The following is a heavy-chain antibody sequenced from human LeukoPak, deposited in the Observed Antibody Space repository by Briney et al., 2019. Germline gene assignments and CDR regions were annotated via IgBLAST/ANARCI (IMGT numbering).Heavy chain of an antibody. J-gene: IGHJ4*02. CDR3: ARDGVAGTYYFDY. CDR1: GYTFTTYY. V-gene: IGHV1-46*01. Sequence: ASVTVSYKASGYTFTTYYMHWVRQAPGQGLEWMGMISPSGGSTSYPQKFQGRVTTTRDTPTSTVYMELSSLISEDTAMYFCARDGVAGTYYFDYWGQGTLVTVSS. D-gene: IGHD6-19*01. CDR2: ISPSGGST.